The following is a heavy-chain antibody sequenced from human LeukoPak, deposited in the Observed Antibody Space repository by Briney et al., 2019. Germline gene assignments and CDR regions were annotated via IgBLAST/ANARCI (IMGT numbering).Heavy chain of an antibody. CDR2: IYYSGST. CDR1: GGSISSYY. D-gene: IGHD3-3*01. Sequence: KPSETLSLTCTVSGGSISSYYWSWIRQPPGKGLEWIGYIYYSGSTNYNPSLKSRVTISVDTSKNQFSLKLSSVTAADTAVYYCARHESVPTIFGVVSFLGFDYWGQGTLVTVSS. V-gene: IGHV4-59*08. CDR3: ARHESVPTIFGVVSFLGFDY. J-gene: IGHJ4*02.